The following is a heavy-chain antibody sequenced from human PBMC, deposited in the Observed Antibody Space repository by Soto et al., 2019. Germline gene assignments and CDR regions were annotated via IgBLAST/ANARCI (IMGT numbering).Heavy chain of an antibody. D-gene: IGHD4-4*01. V-gene: IGHV3-21*02. CDR3: VKEGISNYSEYFDY. Sequence: VQLVESGGGLVKPGGSLRLSCAGSGFIFATHTINWVRQAPGKGLEWVSSITGSAIYTRYADSVKGRFTISRDNAKASLYLQMTSLGAEDTAVYYCVKEGISNYSEYFDYWGQGTLVTVSS. J-gene: IGHJ4*02. CDR1: GFIFATHT. CDR2: ITGSAIYT.